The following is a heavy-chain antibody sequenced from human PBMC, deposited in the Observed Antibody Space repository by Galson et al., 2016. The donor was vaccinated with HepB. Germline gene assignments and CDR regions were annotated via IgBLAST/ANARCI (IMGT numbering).Heavy chain of an antibody. J-gene: IGHJ4*02. Sequence: SLRLSCAGSGFIFSSYSMNWVRQAPGKGLEWVSYISGSSALIYYADSVKGRFTNSRDNAKNSLFLQMTNLRDEDTAFYYCTRERRASGDYWGQGALVTVSS. CDR3: TRERRASGDY. D-gene: IGHD1-26*01. V-gene: IGHV3-48*02. CDR1: GFIFSSYS. CDR2: ISGSSALI.